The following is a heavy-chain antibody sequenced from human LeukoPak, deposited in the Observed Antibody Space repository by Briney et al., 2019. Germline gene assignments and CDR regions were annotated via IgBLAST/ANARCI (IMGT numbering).Heavy chain of an antibody. Sequence: GGSLRLSCAASGFTFSSYSMNWVRQAPGKGLEWVSSISSSSSYIYHADSVKGRFTISRDNAKNSLYLQMNSLRAEDTAVYYCARGGGYSYGFLDYWGQGTLVTVSS. V-gene: IGHV3-21*01. CDR1: GFTFSSYS. D-gene: IGHD5-18*01. J-gene: IGHJ4*02. CDR2: ISSSSSYI. CDR3: ARGGGYSYGFLDY.